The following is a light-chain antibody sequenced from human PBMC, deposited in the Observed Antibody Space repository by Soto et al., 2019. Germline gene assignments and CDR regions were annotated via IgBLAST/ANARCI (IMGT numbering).Light chain of an antibody. CDR1: QTVLYRANDQNY. Sequence: DIVMTQSPDSLALSLGERATINCKSSQTVLYRANDQNYLAWYQQKPGQPPKLLIYWASTRESGVPDRFSGSGSGTDFTLTISGLQAEDVAVYYCQQYYNTPWTFGQGTKVEIK. CDR3: QQYYNTPWT. CDR2: WAS. J-gene: IGKJ1*01. V-gene: IGKV4-1*01.